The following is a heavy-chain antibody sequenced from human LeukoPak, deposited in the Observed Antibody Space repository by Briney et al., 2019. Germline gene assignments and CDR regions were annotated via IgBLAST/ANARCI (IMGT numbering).Heavy chain of an antibody. CDR1: GYTFTGYY. CDR3: AREWDGGDSSGWYFDY. D-gene: IGHD6-19*01. Sequence: ASVKVSCKASGYTFTGYYMHWVRQAPGQGLEWMGWINPNSGGTNYAQKFQGWVTMTRDTSISTAYMELSRLRSDDTAVYYCAREWDGGDSSGWYFDYWGQGTLVTVSS. J-gene: IGHJ4*02. CDR2: INPNSGGT. V-gene: IGHV1-2*04.